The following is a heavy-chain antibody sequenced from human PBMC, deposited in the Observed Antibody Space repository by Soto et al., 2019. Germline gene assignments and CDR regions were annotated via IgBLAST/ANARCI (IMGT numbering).Heavy chain of an antibody. CDR3: ARSLRWRRAAAGPCYFDL. Sequence: GGSLRLSCAASGFTVSSNYMSWVRQAPGKGLEWVSVIYSGGSTYYADSVKGRFTISRDNSKNTLYLQMDSLRAEDTAVYYCARSLRWRRAAAGPCYFDLWGRGTLVTVSS. J-gene: IGHJ2*01. CDR1: GFTVSSNY. D-gene: IGHD6-13*01. V-gene: IGHV3-66*01. CDR2: IYSGGST.